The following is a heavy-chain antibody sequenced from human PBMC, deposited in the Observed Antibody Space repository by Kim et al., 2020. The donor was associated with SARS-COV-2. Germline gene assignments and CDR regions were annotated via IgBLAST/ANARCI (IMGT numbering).Heavy chain of an antibody. Sequence: GGSLRLSCAASGFTFDDYAMHWVRQAPGKGLEWVSGISWNSGSIGYADSVKGRFTISRDNAKNSLYLQMNSLRAEDTALYYCANGGAGDYSDPISDAFDIWGQGTMVTVSS. D-gene: IGHD4-17*01. CDR1: GFTFDDYA. V-gene: IGHV3-9*01. J-gene: IGHJ3*02. CDR3: ANGGAGDYSDPISDAFDI. CDR2: ISWNSGSI.